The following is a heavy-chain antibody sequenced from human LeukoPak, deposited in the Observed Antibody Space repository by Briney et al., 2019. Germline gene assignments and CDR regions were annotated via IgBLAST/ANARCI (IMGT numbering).Heavy chain of an antibody. V-gene: IGHV3-23*01. D-gene: IGHD3-16*02. J-gene: IGHJ4*02. CDR3: ANHPQYDYAWGSYRREIDY. Sequence: GGSLRLPCAVSLFTFRSYAMSGVRQARGKGLEWVSALSGSGGSTYYADSLKGRFTSSRDNPKNTLYLQMNSLRAEDTAVYYCANHPQYDYAWGSYRREIDYWGQGTLVTVSS. CDR1: LFTFRSYA. CDR2: LSGSGGST.